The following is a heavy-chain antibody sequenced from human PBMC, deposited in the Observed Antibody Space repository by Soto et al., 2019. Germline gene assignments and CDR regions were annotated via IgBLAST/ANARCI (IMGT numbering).Heavy chain of an antibody. Sequence: GGSLRLSCAASGFTFSSYAMSWVRQAPGKGLEWVSAISGSGGSTYYADSVKGRFTISRDNSKNTLYLQMNSLRAEDTAVYYCAKDWGYSYGPDYYSDYWGQGTLVTVSS. V-gene: IGHV3-23*01. CDR1: GFTFSSYA. D-gene: IGHD5-18*01. CDR2: ISGSGGST. CDR3: AKDWGYSYGPDYYSDY. J-gene: IGHJ4*02.